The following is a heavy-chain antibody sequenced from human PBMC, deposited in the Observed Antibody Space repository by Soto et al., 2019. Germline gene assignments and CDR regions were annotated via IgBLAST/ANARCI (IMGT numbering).Heavy chain of an antibody. V-gene: IGHV4-59*01. CDR3: AREVTNYDVLTGYYSGAIFDP. CDR2: IYYTGST. D-gene: IGHD3-9*01. Sequence: QVQLQESGPGLVKPSETLSLTCTVSGGSISGSFWSWIRQSPGKGLEFIGYIYYTGSTNSNPSLNGRACILVDTSKNQISLKLWSVTAADTAVYYCAREVTNYDVLTGYYSGAIFDPWGHGTLVTVSS. J-gene: IGHJ5*02. CDR1: GGSISGSF.